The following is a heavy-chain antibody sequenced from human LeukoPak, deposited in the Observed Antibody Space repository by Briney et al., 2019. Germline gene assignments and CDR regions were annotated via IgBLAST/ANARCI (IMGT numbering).Heavy chain of an antibody. CDR2: IYYSGST. V-gene: IGHV4-39*01. CDR1: GGSISSSSYY. CDR3: ASSWGQQLYFQH. D-gene: IGHD6-13*01. J-gene: IGHJ1*01. Sequence: SETLSLTCTVSGGSISSSSYYWGWIRQPPGEGLEWIGSIYYSGSTYYNPSLKSRVTISVDTSKNQFSLKLSSVTAADTAVYYCASSWGQQLYFQHWGQGTLVTVSS.